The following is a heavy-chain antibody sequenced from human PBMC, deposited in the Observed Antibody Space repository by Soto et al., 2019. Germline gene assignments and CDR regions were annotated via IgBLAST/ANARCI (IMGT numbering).Heavy chain of an antibody. D-gene: IGHD6-13*01. Sequence: ASVKVSCKASGYTFTGYYMHWVRQAPGQGLEWMGWINPNSGGTNYAQKFQGWVTMTRDTSISTAYMELSRLRSDDTAVYCCARTIRAGYSSSWYNYGMDVWGQGNTVSVSS. CDR2: INPNSGGT. CDR1: GYTFTGYY. CDR3: ARTIRAGYSSSWYNYGMDV. V-gene: IGHV1-2*04. J-gene: IGHJ6*02.